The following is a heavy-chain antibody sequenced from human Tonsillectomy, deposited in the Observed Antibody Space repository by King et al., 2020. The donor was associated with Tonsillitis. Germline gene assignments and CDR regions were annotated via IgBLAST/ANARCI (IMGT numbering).Heavy chain of an antibody. J-gene: IGHJ4*02. CDR1: GFTFSSHV. CDR3: ARATKAGFEFSGFDY. Sequence: QLVESGGGVVQPGRSLRLSCAASGFTFSSHVMHWVRQAPGKGLEWVAVISYDGSDENYADSVKGRFTISGDNSKKTVYLQMNSLRAEDTAVYYCARATKAGFEFSGFDYWGQGTRLTVSS. V-gene: IGHV3-30*01. D-gene: IGHD3-16*02. CDR2: ISYDGSDE.